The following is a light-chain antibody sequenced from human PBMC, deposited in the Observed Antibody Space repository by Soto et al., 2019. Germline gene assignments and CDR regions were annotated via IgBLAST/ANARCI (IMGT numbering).Light chain of an antibody. CDR2: EVS. CDR1: SSDIGNYNF. J-gene: IGLJ3*02. V-gene: IGLV2-14*01. Sequence: QSALTQPASVSGSPGQSITIYCTGTSSDIGNYNFVSWYQQHPGKVPKLLIYEVSNRPTGISNRFSGSKSVNTASLTISGLQAEDEGDYFCSSYSSSSTLEVFGGGTKVTVL. CDR3: SSYSSSSTLEV.